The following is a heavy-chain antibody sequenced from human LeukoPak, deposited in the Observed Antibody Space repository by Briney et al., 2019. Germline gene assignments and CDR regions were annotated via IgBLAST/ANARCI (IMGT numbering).Heavy chain of an antibody. CDR1: GGSISSGSDY. Sequence: SETLSLTCTVSGGSISSGSDYWSWIRQPAGKGLEWIGRIYTSGSTDYNPSLKSRVTISVDTSKNQFSLKLSSVTAADTAVYYCARSPYCTNGVCYSRYYFDYWGQGTLVTVSS. D-gene: IGHD2-8*01. CDR2: IYTSGST. CDR3: ARSPYCTNGVCYSRYYFDY. J-gene: IGHJ4*02. V-gene: IGHV4-61*02.